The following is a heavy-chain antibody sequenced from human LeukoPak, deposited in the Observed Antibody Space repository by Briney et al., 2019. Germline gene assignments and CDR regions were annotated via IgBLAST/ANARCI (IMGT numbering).Heavy chain of an antibody. CDR1: GFTFSSYW. CDR3: ARVRATFSPHFDN. V-gene: IGHV3-74*01. D-gene: IGHD5-12*01. J-gene: IGHJ4*02. Sequence: GGSLRLSCAASGFTFSSYWMHWVRQAPGKGLMWVSRINSDGSIANYADSVKGRFTISRDNAKNTLYLQMNSLRAEDTAVYYCARVRATFSPHFDNWGQGTLVTVSS. CDR2: INSDGSIA.